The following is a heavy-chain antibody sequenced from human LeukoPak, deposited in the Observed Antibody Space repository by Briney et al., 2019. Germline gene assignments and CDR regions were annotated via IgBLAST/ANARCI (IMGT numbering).Heavy chain of an antibody. CDR3: ARKRPYSSTPFDY. V-gene: IGHV4-39*07. J-gene: IGHJ4*02. Sequence: SETLSLTCTVSGGSISSSSYYWGWIRQPPGKGLEWIGSIYYSGSTYYNPSLKSRVTISVDTSKNQFSLKLSSVTAADTAVYYCARKRPYSSTPFDYWGQGTLVTVSS. D-gene: IGHD6-13*01. CDR1: GGSISSSSYY. CDR2: IYYSGST.